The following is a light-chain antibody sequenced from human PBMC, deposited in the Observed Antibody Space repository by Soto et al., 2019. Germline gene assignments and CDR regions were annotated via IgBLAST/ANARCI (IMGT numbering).Light chain of an antibody. CDR3: QQYGSSPIT. J-gene: IGKJ5*01. CDR2: GAS. CDR1: QSVSSSY. V-gene: IGKV3-20*01. Sequence: EIVLTQSPATLSLSPGERATLSCRASQSVSSSYLAWYQQKPGQAPRLLFYGASSRATGIPDRFSGSGSGTDFTLTISRLEPVDFAVYYCQQYGSSPITFGQGTRLEIK.